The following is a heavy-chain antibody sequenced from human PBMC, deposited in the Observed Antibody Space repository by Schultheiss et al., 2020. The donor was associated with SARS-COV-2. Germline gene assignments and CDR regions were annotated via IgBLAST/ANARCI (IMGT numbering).Heavy chain of an antibody. CDR2: IYYSGST. J-gene: IGHJ4*02. CDR1: GGSFSGYY. CDR3: ARLQPRVPAAIEA. V-gene: IGHV4-34*01. Sequence: SETLSLTCAVYGGSFSGYYWSWIRQPPGKGLEWIGSIYYSGSTYYNPSLKSRVTISVDTSKNQFSLKLSSVTAADTAVYYCARLQPRVPAAIEAWGQGTLVTVSS. D-gene: IGHD2-2*01.